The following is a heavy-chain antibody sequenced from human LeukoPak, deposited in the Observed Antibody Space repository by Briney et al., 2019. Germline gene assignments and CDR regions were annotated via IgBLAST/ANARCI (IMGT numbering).Heavy chain of an antibody. J-gene: IGHJ6*03. D-gene: IGHD1-26*01. CDR1: GYTFTGYY. Sequence: ASVKVSCKASGYTFTGYYMHWVRQAPGQGLEWMGWINPNSGGTNYAQKFQGRVTMTRDTSISTAYMELSRLRSDDTAVYYCARQYSGSYLLPATYYYYYYMDVWGKGTTVTVSS. CDR2: INPNSGGT. V-gene: IGHV1-2*02. CDR3: ARQYSGSYLLPATYYYYYYMDV.